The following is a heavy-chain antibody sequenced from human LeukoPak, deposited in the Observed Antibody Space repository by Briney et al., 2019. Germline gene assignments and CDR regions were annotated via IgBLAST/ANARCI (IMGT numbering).Heavy chain of an antibody. D-gene: IGHD1-26*01. Sequence: ASGKVSCKASGGTFSSYDFSLVRQGPGQGLEWMGRIIPILGIANYAQKFQGRVTMTTDTSTSTAYMELRSLRSDDTAVYYCARASGGSYHDYWGQGTLVTVSS. V-gene: IGHV1-69*04. CDR1: GGTFSSYD. CDR2: IIPILGIA. J-gene: IGHJ4*02. CDR3: ARASGGSYHDY.